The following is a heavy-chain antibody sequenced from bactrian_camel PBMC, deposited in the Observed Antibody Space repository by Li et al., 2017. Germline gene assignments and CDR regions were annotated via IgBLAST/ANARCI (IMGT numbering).Heavy chain of an antibody. J-gene: IGHJ6*01. CDR3: ASRGWDDYSDSGCGRERGEYEFSA. V-gene: IGHV3S53*01. CDR2: IESDGKT. CDR1: AYIWRYRSVC. Sequence: QVQLVESGGGSVQAGGSLRLSCAASAYIWRYRSVCMAWFRQAPGKERERVATIESDGKTIYVESVKGRFTISTDNAKNTLYLQMNSLKPGDTAMYYCASRGWDDYSDSGCGRERGEYEFSAWGRGTQVTVS. D-gene: IGHD4*01.